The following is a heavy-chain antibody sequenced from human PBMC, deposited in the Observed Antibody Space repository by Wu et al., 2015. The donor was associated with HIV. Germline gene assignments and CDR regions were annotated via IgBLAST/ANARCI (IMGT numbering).Heavy chain of an antibody. Sequence: QVPLVQSGAEVRKPGASVKVSCKVSGYTLSKLSMHWVRQTPGKGLEWMGGINPLFGTTKFAQKFQGRLTMTTDELKTTAYMELSGLKSEDTAVYYCARNTDSVATSLYSLGVWGQGTGVTVSS. CDR2: INPLFGTT. CDR3: ARNTDSVATSLYSLGV. CDR1: GYTLSKLS. D-gene: IGHD5-12*01. J-gene: IGHJ6*02. V-gene: IGHV1-24*01.